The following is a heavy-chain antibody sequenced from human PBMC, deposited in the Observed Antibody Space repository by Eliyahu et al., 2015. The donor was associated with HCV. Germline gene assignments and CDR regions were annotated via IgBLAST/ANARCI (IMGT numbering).Heavy chain of an antibody. Sequence: EVQLVESGGVVVQPGGSLRLSCAASGFTFDDYTIHWVRQAPGKGLEWVSLISWDGGSTYYADSVKGRFTISRDNSKNSLYLQMNSLRTEDTALYYCAKGPFHCSSTSCYTFDYWGQGTLVTVSS. V-gene: IGHV3-43*01. CDR2: ISWDGGST. CDR1: GFTFDDYT. D-gene: IGHD2-2*02. J-gene: IGHJ4*02. CDR3: AKGPFHCSSTSCYTFDY.